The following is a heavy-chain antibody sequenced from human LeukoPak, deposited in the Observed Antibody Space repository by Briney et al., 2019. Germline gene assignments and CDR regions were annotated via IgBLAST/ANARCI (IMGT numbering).Heavy chain of an antibody. CDR3: TREGILAGVDY. V-gene: IGHV3-7*01. CDR2: IKQDGSEK. J-gene: IGHJ4*02. CDR1: GFTFTSFW. D-gene: IGHD6-13*01. Sequence: GGSLRLSCAASGFTFTSFWMSWVRLAPGKGLEWVANIKQDGSEKNYVVSVKGRFTISRDNAKNSMSLQMNSLRAEDTAVYYCTREGILAGVDYWGQGILVTVSS.